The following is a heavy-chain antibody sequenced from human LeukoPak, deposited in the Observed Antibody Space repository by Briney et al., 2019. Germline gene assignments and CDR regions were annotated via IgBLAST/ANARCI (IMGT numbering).Heavy chain of an antibody. J-gene: IGHJ4*02. CDR3: AKAHLLDWLLPFDY. CDR1: EFTFSSYT. Sequence: PGGSLRLSCAASEFTFSSYTMNWVRQAPGKGLEWVSSISSSSSYIYYADSVKGRFTISRDNSKNTLYLQMNSLRGEDTGVYYCAKAHLLDWLLPFDYWGQGTLVTVSS. V-gene: IGHV3-21*01. CDR2: ISSSSSYI. D-gene: IGHD3/OR15-3a*01.